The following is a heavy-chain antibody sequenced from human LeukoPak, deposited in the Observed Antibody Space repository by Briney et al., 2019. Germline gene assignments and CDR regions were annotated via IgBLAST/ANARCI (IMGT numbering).Heavy chain of an antibody. CDR2: ISGSGGST. D-gene: IGHD3-3*01. Sequence: PGGSLRLSCAASGFTFSSYAMSWVRQAPEKGLEWVSAISGSGGSTYYADSVKGRFTISRDNSKNTLYLQMNSLRAEDTAVYYCAKGDYDFWNYFDYWGQGTLVTVSS. CDR1: GFTFSSYA. J-gene: IGHJ4*02. V-gene: IGHV3-23*01. CDR3: AKGDYDFWNYFDY.